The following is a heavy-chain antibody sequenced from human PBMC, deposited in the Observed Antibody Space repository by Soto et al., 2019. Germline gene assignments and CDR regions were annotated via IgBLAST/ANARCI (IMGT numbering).Heavy chain of an antibody. CDR3: AKDLSTSSWTRNVPSV. CDR1: GFTFSSHA. D-gene: IGHD6-6*01. Sequence: GALRLSCAASGFTFSSHAMSWVRQAPGRGLKWVSLISNSGGLEGASLISGSGGTTYYADSVKGRITVSRDNSKNTLYLQMNSLRAEDTAVYYCAKDLSTSSWTRNVPSVWGQGTLVTVSS. J-gene: IGHJ4*02. CDR2: ISNSGGLEGASLISGSGGTT. V-gene: IGHV3-23*01.